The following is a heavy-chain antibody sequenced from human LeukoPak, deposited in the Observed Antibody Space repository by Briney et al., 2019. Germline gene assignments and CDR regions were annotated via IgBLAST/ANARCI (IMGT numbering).Heavy chain of an antibody. D-gene: IGHD6-19*01. Sequence: QXXGKXLEYIGYIYYTGATTYNPSLKSRVNISVDPSKNQFPLRLSSVTAADTAVYFCAKYGNSGWVIDYWGQGTLVTVSS. V-gene: IGHV4-59*08. J-gene: IGHJ4*02. CDR3: AKYGNSGWVIDY. CDR2: IYYTGAT.